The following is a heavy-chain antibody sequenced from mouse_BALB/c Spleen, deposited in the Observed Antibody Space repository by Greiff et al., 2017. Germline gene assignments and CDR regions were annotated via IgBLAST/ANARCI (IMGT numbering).Heavy chain of an antibody. V-gene: IGHV2-9*02. J-gene: IGHJ4*01. CDR3: ATYGNYYAMDY. CDR1: GFSLTSYG. Sequence: VQLKESGPGLVAPSQSLSITCTVSGFSLTSYGVHWVRQPPGKGLEWLGVIWAGGSTNYNSALMSRLSISKDNSKSQVFLKMNSLQTDDTAMYYCATYGNYYAMDYWGQGTSVTVSS. D-gene: IGHD2-1*01. CDR2: IWAGGST.